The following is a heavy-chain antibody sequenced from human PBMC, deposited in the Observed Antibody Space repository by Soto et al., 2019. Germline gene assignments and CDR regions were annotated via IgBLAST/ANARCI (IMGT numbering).Heavy chain of an antibody. J-gene: IGHJ5*02. CDR1: GGSISSSSYY. Sequence: SETLSLTCTVSGGSISSSSYYWGWIRQPPGKGLEWIGSIYYSGSTYYNPSLKSRVTISVDTSKHQFSLKLSSVTAADTAVYYCASPKIAFYNWFDPWGQGTLVTVS. V-gene: IGHV4-39*01. CDR3: ASPKIAFYNWFDP. CDR2: IYYSGST. D-gene: IGHD3-3*02.